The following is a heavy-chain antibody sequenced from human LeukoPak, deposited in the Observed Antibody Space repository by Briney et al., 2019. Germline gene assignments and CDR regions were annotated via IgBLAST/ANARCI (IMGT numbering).Heavy chain of an antibody. CDR1: GFTFNRYG. CDR2: IWYDGTEK. J-gene: IGHJ4*02. CDR3: AKDRSGGYCSDHPGSCYLDY. V-gene: IGHV3-33*06. D-gene: IGHD2-15*01. Sequence: GRSLRLSCAASGFTFNRYGMHWVRQAPGKGLEWLAVIWYDGTEKYYADSVKGRFSISRDNFKNMLYLQLNSLRAGDTAVYFCAKDRSGGYCSDHPGSCYLDYWGQGTLVTVSS.